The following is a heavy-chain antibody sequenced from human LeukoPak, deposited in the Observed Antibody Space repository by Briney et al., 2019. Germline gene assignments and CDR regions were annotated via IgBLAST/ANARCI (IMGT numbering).Heavy chain of an antibody. J-gene: IGHJ4*02. CDR2: INPNSGGT. D-gene: IGHD3-10*01. V-gene: IGHV1-2*02. Sequence: ASVKVSCKASGYTFTGYYMHWVRQAPGQGLEWMGWINPNSGGTNDAQKFQGRVTMTRDTSISTAYMELSRLRSDDTAVYYCARGRGSDPFDYWGQGTLVTVSS. CDR3: ARGRGSDPFDY. CDR1: GYTFTGYY.